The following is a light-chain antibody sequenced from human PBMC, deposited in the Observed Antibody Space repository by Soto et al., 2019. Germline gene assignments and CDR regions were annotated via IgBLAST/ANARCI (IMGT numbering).Light chain of an antibody. CDR3: QKYNRVPFS. Sequence: DIQMTQSPSYLSASVGDRVSISCRASQPISIYLAWYQQKPGMVPQLLIYSASTLQSGVPSRFSASGSGTNFTLTISSLQPGDVATYFCQKYNRVPFSFGPGTKVDL. V-gene: IGKV1-27*01. CDR1: QPISIY. J-gene: IGKJ3*01. CDR2: SAS.